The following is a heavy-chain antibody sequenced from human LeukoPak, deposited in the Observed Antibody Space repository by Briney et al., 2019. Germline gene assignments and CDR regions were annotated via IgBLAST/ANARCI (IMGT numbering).Heavy chain of an antibody. CDR1: GGTFSSYA. CDR3: ARDSVAGTAGDAFDI. CDR2: IIPIFGTA. Sequence: SVKVSCKASGGTFSSYAISWVRQAPGQGLEWMGGIIPIFGTANYAQKFQGRVTITADESTSTAYMELSSLRSEDTAVYYCARDSVAGTAGDAFDIWGQGTMVTVSS. D-gene: IGHD6-19*01. V-gene: IGHV1-69*13. J-gene: IGHJ3*02.